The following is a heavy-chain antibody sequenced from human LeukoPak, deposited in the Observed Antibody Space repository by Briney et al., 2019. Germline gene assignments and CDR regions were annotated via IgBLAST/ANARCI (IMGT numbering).Heavy chain of an antibody. D-gene: IGHD2/OR15-2a*01. V-gene: IGHV4-39*07. CDR1: GGSISSSSYY. Sequence: PSETLSLTCTVSGGSISSSSYYWGWIRQPPGKGLEWIGSIYYSGSTYYNPSLKSRVTISVDTSKNQFSLKLSSVTAADTAVYYCARAHSIASYYYGVDVWGQGTTVTVSS. CDR2: IYYSGST. CDR3: ARAHSIASYYYGVDV. J-gene: IGHJ6*02.